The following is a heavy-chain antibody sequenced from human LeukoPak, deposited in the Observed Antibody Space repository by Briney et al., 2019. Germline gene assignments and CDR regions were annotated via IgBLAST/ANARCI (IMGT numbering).Heavy chain of an antibody. CDR3: AHIFTFRIGGGTPPYPTYWYFDL. V-gene: IGHV2-5*02. CDR2: IYWDDDD. D-gene: IGHD2-21*01. CDR1: GFSLSTSGVG. J-gene: IGHJ2*01. Sequence: SGPTLVKSTQTLTLTCTFSGFSLSTSGVGVGWIRQPPGKALEWLALIYWDDDDRYSPSLKSRLTITKDTSKNQVVLTMTNMDPVDTATYYCAHIFTFRIGGGTPPYPTYWYFDLWGRGTLVTVSS.